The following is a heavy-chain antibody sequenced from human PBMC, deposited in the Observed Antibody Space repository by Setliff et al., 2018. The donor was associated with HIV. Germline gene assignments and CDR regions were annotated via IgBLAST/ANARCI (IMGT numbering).Heavy chain of an antibody. CDR2: INCENGDT. CDR3: ARESQTGTGSYLA. V-gene: IGHV1-46*01. D-gene: IGHD3-10*01. Sequence: VKVSCKTSGYTFTSYYVNWVRQAPGQGLEWMGIINCENGDTTYAQNFKDRVTVTRDTSTSTVYMDLSSLRPEDTAVYYCARESQTGTGSYLAWGQGTLVTVSS. J-gene: IGHJ4*02. CDR1: GYTFTSYY.